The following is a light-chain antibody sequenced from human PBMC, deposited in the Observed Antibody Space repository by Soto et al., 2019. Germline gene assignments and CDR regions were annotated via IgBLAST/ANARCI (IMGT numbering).Light chain of an antibody. CDR3: QQHNIYPLT. V-gene: IGKV1-9*01. CDR2: AAS. J-gene: IGKJ4*01. CDR1: QGISSY. Sequence: DIQLTQSPSFLSASVGDRVTITCRASQGISSYLAWYQQKPGKAPKLLIIAASTLQSGVPSRFSGSGSGTEFTLTINSLQPEDFATYYCQQHNIYPLTFGGGTKVEIK.